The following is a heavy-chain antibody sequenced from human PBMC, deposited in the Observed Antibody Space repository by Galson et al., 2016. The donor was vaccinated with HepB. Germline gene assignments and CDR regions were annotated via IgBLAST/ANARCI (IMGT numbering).Heavy chain of an antibody. Sequence: SVKVSCKASGYAFTSYDINWVRHATGQGLEWMGWMNPNNGDTGYAEKFQGRVTMTWNTSTSTAHMELSSLRSEDTAVYYCARGLLRYFDFSSNYYFDYWGQGALVTVSS. CDR3: ARGLLRYFDFSSNYYFDY. J-gene: IGHJ4*02. V-gene: IGHV1-8*01. CDR1: GYAFTSYD. CDR2: MNPNNGDT. D-gene: IGHD3-9*01.